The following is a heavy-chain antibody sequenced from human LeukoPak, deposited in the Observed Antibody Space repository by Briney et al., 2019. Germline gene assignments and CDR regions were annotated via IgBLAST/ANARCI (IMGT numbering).Heavy chain of an antibody. CDR1: GFTFSSYA. D-gene: IGHD2-2*01. Sequence: GGSLRLSCAASGFTFSSYAMHWVRQAPGKGLEWVAVISYDGSNKYYADSVKGRFTISRDNSKNTLYLQMNSLRAEDTAVYYCAKDQVVVVPAAGAYNWFDPWGQGTLVTVSS. CDR3: AKDQVVVVPAAGAYNWFDP. J-gene: IGHJ5*02. V-gene: IGHV3-30-3*01. CDR2: ISYDGSNK.